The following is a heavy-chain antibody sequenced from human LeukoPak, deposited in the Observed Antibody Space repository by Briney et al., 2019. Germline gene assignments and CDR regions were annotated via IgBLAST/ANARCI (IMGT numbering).Heavy chain of an antibody. V-gene: IGHV3-9*01. CDR1: GFIFDDIT. Sequence: GGSLRLSCAASGFIFDDITMHWVRQAPGKGLEWVSGISWSSETIGYADSVKGRFSISRDNAKKSLYLQMDSLKTEDTALYFCVKEGYCSSSSCYREFDYWGQGTLVTVAS. CDR3: VKEGYCSSSSCYREFDY. CDR2: ISWSSETI. D-gene: IGHD2-2*01. J-gene: IGHJ4*02.